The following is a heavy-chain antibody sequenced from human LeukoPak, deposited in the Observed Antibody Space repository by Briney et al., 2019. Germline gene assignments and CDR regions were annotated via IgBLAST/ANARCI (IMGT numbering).Heavy chain of an antibody. V-gene: IGHV6-1*01. J-gene: IGHJ4*02. CDR2: TYYRSKWYN. CDR3: ARNLHTDFDY. CDR1: GDSVS. Sequence: SQTLSLTCAVSGDSVSRNWISQSPSRGLEGLGRTYYRSKWYNDYAVSVKSRITINPVTSKNQLDLQLNSVTPEDTALYYCARNLHTDFDYWGQGTLVTVSS. D-gene: IGHD5-18*01.